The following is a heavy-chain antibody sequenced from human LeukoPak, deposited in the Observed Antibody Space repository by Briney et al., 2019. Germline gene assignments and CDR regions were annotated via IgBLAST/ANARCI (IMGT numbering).Heavy chain of an antibody. J-gene: IGHJ4*02. D-gene: IGHD2/OR15-2a*01. Sequence: GSLRLSCSASGFTFSSYAMHWVRQAPGKGLEYVSVISSNGGSTYYADSVKGRFTISRDNSKNTLYLQMNSLRAEDTAIYYCAKERSFGTWLGDYWGQGTLVTASA. CDR3: AKERSFGTWLGDY. CDR1: GFTFSSYA. CDR2: ISSNGGST. V-gene: IGHV3-64*04.